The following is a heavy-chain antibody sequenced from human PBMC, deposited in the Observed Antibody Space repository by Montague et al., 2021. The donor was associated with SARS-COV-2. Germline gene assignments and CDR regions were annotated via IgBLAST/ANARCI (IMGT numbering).Heavy chain of an antibody. CDR1: GFSFNNFG. CDR2: ISYEGSKK. V-gene: IGHV3-30*18. Sequence: SRRLSCSASGFSFNNFGIHWVRQAPDKGLEWVAVISYEGSKKSFADSVKGRFVISRDSSQNTVYLQMNSLRVEDTAMYYCVKASQFLWLGQFARDAFDLWGQGTLVSVSS. D-gene: IGHD3-10*01. J-gene: IGHJ3*01. CDR3: VKASQFLWLGQFARDAFDL.